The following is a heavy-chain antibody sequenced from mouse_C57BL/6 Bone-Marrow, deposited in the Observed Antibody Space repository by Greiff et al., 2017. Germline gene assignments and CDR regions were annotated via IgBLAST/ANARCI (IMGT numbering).Heavy chain of an antibody. CDR2: IYPRSGNT. CDR1: GYTFTSYG. V-gene: IGHV1-81*01. D-gene: IGHD2-4*01. CDR3: ARLGIYYDYDWYFDV. J-gene: IGHJ1*03. Sequence: VMLVESGAELARPGASVKLSCKASGYTFTSYGISWVKQRTGQGLEWIGEIYPRSGNTYYNEKFKGKATLTADKSSSTAYMELRSLTSEDSAVYFCARLGIYYDYDWYFDVWGTGTTVTVSS.